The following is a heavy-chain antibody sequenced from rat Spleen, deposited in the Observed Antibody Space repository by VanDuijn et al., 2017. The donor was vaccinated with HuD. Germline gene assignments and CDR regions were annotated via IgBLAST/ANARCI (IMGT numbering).Heavy chain of an antibody. Sequence: EVQVLESGGGLVQPGNSLKLSCATSGFTFSTAWMYWYRQFPEKRLEWVARIKAKSNNYATDYTESVKGRFTISRDDSKSSIYLQMNNLKEEDTAIYYCAWRGYYSSYNYFDYWGQGVMVTVSS. J-gene: IGHJ2*01. CDR2: IKAKSNNYAT. CDR3: AWRGYYSSYNYFDY. V-gene: IGHV6-6*01. D-gene: IGHD1-2*01. CDR1: GFTFSTAW.